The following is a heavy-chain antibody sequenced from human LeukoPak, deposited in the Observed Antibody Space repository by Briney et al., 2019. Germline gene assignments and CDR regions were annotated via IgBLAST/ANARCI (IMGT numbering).Heavy chain of an antibody. CDR3: ASTPSYGGAFDI. D-gene: IGHD2-15*01. CDR1: GFTFNSYP. CDR2: ISRNGGST. J-gene: IGHJ3*02. Sequence: GGSLRLSCSASGFTFNSYPVHWVRQAPGKGLEYVSGISRNGGSTYYADSVKGRFAISKDNAKNSLYPQMNSLRAEDTAVFYCASTPSYGGAFDIWGQGTMVTVSS. V-gene: IGHV3-64*04.